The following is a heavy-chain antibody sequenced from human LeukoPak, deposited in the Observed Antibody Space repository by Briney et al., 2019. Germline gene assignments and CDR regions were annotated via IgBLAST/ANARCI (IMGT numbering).Heavy chain of an antibody. Sequence: GGSLRLSCAASGFSFSSYTMNWVRQAPGKGLEWVSSISSSSSYIYYADSLKGRFTISRGNAKNSLYLQMNSLRAEDTAVYYCARDGRRRDYCDSGSCYWYFDLWGRGTLVTVSS. J-gene: IGHJ2*01. V-gene: IGHV3-21*01. CDR2: ISSSSSYI. CDR1: GFSFSSYT. CDR3: ARDGRRRDYCDSGSCYWYFDL. D-gene: IGHD2-15*01.